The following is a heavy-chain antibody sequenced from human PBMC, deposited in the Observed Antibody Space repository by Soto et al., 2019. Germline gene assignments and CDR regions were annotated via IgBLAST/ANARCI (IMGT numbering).Heavy chain of an antibody. CDR3: ARDRVMRGNSYYYGMDV. CDR2: IIPGFASP. V-gene: IGHV1-69*13. J-gene: IGHJ6*02. CDR1: GGTFNSFA. D-gene: IGHD2-21*01. Sequence: SVKVSCKTSGGTFNSFAISWVRLVPGQGLEWMGVIIPGFASPTYAQTLQGRVSITADESTTTAYMELSSLRSEDTAVYYCARDRVMRGNSYYYGMDVWGQGTTVTVSS.